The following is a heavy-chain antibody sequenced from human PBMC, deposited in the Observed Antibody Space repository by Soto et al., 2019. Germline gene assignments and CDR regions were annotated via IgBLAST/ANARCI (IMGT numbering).Heavy chain of an antibody. Sequence: QVQLQESGPGLVKPSGTLSLTCAVSGGSINNGNSWSWVRQSPGRGLEWIGEIYYSGRTQYNPSLKSRISISVDNPKNQTSLKLTSVTAADTARYYCAASYCSGGRCSAYAMDIWGQGTTIIVSS. CDR2: IYYSGRT. D-gene: IGHD2-15*01. J-gene: IGHJ6*02. CDR1: GGSINNGNS. CDR3: AASYCSGGRCSAYAMDI. V-gene: IGHV4-4*02.